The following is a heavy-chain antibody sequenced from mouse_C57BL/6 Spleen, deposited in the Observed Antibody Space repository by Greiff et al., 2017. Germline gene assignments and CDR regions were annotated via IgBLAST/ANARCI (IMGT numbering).Heavy chain of an antibody. V-gene: IGHV4-1*01. CDR3: ARGDFYYGNYHYAMDY. CDR2: INPDSSTI. Sequence: EVKLLESGGGLVQPGGSLKLSCAASGIDFSRYWMSWVRRAPGKGLEWIGEINPDSSTINYAPSLKDKFIISRDNAKNTLYLQMSKVRSEDTALYYCARGDFYYGNYHYAMDYWGQGTSVTVSS. J-gene: IGHJ4*01. CDR1: GIDFSRYW. D-gene: IGHD2-1*01.